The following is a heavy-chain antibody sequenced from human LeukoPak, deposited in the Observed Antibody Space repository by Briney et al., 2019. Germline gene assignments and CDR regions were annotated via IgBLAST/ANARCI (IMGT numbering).Heavy chain of an antibody. J-gene: IGHJ4*02. CDR3: ARDVDTAMATVH. V-gene: IGHV3-21*01. CDR1: GFTFSSYS. Sequence: GGSLRLSCAASGFTFSSYSMNWVRQAPGKGLEWVSSISSSSSYIYYADSVKGRFTISRDNAKNSLYLQMSSLRAEDTAVYYCARDVDTAMATVHWGQGTLVTVSS. D-gene: IGHD5-18*01. CDR2: ISSSSSYI.